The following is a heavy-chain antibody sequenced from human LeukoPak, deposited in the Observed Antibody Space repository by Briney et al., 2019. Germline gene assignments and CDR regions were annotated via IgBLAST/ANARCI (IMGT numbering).Heavy chain of an antibody. CDR3: AKDPLHGYYFDY. CDR1: GFTFSNYA. D-gene: IGHD6-25*01. J-gene: IGHJ4*02. V-gene: IGHV3-23*01. CDR2: VTSSGSGT. Sequence: GGSLRLSCVASGFTFSNYAMNWVRQTPGKGLEWVSVVTSSGSGTYYADSVKGRFTISRDTSENTLYLQMNSLRAEDTAVYYCAKDPLHGYYFDYWGQGTLVTVSS.